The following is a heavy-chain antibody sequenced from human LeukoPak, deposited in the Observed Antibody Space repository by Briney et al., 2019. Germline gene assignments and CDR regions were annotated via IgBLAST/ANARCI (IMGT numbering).Heavy chain of an antibody. J-gene: IGHJ6*03. CDR1: GDSISNYY. CDR3: ARTIAHSGAYHYYYYMDV. Sequence: KASETLSLTCSVSGDSISNYYWTWIRQPAEKGLEWIGRIYTSGSTNYNPSLKSRVTMPVDTSKSQISLKLSSVTAADTAVYYCARTIAHSGAYHYYYYMDVWGKGTTVTVSS. V-gene: IGHV4-4*07. CDR2: IYTSGST. D-gene: IGHD3-10*01.